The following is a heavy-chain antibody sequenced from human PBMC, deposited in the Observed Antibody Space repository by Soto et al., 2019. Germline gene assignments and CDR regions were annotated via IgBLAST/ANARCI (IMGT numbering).Heavy chain of an antibody. Sequence: QVQLVQSGAEVKKPGSSVKVSCKASGGTFSSYAISWVRQAPGQGLEWMGGLIPIVGSANYAQKFQGTVTITADESTSTAYMGLSSLRSEDTAVYYCARSQGSSTSLEIYYYYYYGMDVWGQATTVTVSS. D-gene: IGHD2-2*01. V-gene: IGHV1-69*01. CDR2: LIPIVGSA. CDR3: ARSQGSSTSLEIYYYYYYGMDV. CDR1: GGTFSSYA. J-gene: IGHJ6*02.